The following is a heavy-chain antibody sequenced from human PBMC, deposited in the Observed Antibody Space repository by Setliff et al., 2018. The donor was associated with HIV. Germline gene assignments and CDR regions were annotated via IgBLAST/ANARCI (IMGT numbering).Heavy chain of an antibody. Sequence: GGSLRLSCAASGFIFSTYAMHWVRQAPGKGLEWMANIKQDGSEKYCVDSVKGRFTVSRDNAKNSLYLQMNSLRAGDTAVYYCLRGGSFGDIPNCWGQGTLVTVSS. CDR1: GFIFSTYA. V-gene: IGHV3-7*01. CDR3: LRGGSFGDIPNC. CDR2: IKQDGSEK. D-gene: IGHD4-17*01. J-gene: IGHJ4*02.